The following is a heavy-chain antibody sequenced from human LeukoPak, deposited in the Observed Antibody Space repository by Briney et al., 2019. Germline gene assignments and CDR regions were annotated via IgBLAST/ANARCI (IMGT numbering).Heavy chain of an antibody. J-gene: IGHJ5*02. CDR1: GGSISSYY. V-gene: IGHV4-59*12. CDR3: ARVVYYDFWSWDNWFDP. Sequence: SETLSLTCTVSGGSISSYYWSWIRQPPGKGLEWIGYIYYSGSTNYNPSLKSRVTMSVDTSKNQFSLKLSSVTAADTAVYYCARVVYYDFWSWDNWFDPWGQGTLVTVSS. CDR2: IYYSGST. D-gene: IGHD3-3*01.